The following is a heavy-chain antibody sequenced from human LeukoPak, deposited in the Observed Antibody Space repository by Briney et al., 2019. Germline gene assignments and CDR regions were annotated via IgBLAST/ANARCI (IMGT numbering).Heavy chain of an antibody. V-gene: IGHV4-4*02. CDR2: IYHSGST. Sequence: PSGTLSLTCAVSGGPISSSNWWSWVRQPPGKGLEWIGEIYHSGSTNYNPSLKSRVTISVDKSKNQFSPKLSSVTAADTAVYYCAWTGIVGATNIDCWGQGTLVTVSS. D-gene: IGHD1-26*01. CDR3: AWTGIVGATNIDC. J-gene: IGHJ4*02. CDR1: GGPISSSNW.